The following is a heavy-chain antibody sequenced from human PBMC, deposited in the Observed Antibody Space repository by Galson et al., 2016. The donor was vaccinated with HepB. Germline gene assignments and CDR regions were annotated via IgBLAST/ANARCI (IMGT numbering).Heavy chain of an antibody. CDR2: ISSSSSTI. CDR1: GFDFSTHE. J-gene: IGHJ4*02. Sequence: SLRLSCAASGFDFSTHEMNWVRQAPGKGLEWISCISSSSSTIYYAASVKGRFTISRDNAKNSLYLQMNSLRAEDTAVYFCVRPHQGWGTTNYWGQGTLVTVSS. D-gene: IGHD3-16*01. V-gene: IGHV3-48*03. CDR3: VRPHQGWGTTNY.